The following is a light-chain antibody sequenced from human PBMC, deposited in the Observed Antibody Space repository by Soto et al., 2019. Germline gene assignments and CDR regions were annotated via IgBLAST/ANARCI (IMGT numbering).Light chain of an antibody. CDR1: SSDVGGYNY. CDR2: EVS. V-gene: IGLV2-14*01. Sequence: QSVLTQPASVSGSPGQSSTISCPGTSSDVGGYNYASWYQQHPGKAPKLMIYEVSNRPSGVSNRFSGSKSGNTASLTISGLQAEDEADYYCSSYTSGSTLVFGTGTKVTVL. J-gene: IGLJ1*01. CDR3: SSYTSGSTLV.